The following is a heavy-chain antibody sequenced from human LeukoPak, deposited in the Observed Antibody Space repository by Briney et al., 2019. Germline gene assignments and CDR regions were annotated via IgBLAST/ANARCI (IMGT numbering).Heavy chain of an antibody. CDR2: IWYDGNNT. J-gene: IGHJ5*02. Sequence: GGSLRLSCAASGFTFSSYAMHWVRQAPGPGLEWVAVIWYDGNNTYYADSVKGRFTISIDTSKNTLYLQMSSLRAEDTAVYYCAIESPSAKWFDPWGQGTLVTVSS. CDR1: GFTFSSYA. V-gene: IGHV3-33*08. D-gene: IGHD2-15*01. CDR3: AIESPSAKWFDP.